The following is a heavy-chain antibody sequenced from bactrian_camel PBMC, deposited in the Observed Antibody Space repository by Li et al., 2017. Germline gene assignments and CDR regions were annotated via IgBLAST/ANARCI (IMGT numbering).Heavy chain of an antibody. Sequence: QLVESGGGLVQPGGSLRLSCAASGFTFTNYWMHWVRQGPGKGLEWVSSSSSGALSLVYADSVKGRFTISRDNAKNTVYQLMNSLKPEDTAVYHCVKPNPDARGGFDHWGQGTQVTVS. D-gene: IGHD1*01. CDR1: GFTFTNYW. CDR2: SSSGALSL. CDR3: VKPNPDARGGFDH. J-gene: IGHJ4*01. V-gene: IGHV3S25*01.